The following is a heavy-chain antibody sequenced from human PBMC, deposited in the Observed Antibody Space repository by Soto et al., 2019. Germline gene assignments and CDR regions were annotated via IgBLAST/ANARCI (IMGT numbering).Heavy chain of an antibody. D-gene: IGHD6-19*01. V-gene: IGHV1-18*01. CDR1: GYTFTSYG. CDR3: ARASFQWLTPQANWFDP. CDR2: ISAYNGNT. Sequence: ASVKVSCKASGYTFTSYGISWVRQAPGQGLEWMGWISAYNGNTNYAQKLQGRVTMTTDTSTSTAYMELRSLRSDDTAVYYCARASFQWLTPQANWFDPWGQGTLVTSPQ. J-gene: IGHJ5*02.